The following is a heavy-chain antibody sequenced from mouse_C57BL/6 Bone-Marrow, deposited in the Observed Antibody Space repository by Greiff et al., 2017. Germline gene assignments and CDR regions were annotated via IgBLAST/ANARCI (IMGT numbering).Heavy chain of an antibody. CDR2: IRLKSDNYAT. Sequence: EVMLVESGGGLVQPGGSMKLSCVASGFTFSNYWMNWVRQSPEKGLEWVAQIRLKSDNYATHYASAVKGRFTISSDDSKSSVYLQMNNLRAEDTGIYYCTAGMNFDYWGQGTTLTVSS. V-gene: IGHV6-3*01. J-gene: IGHJ2*01. CDR1: GFTFSNYW. CDR3: TAGMNFDY.